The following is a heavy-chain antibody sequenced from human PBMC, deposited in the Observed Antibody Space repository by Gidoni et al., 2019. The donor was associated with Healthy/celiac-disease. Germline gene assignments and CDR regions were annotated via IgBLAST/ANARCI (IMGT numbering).Heavy chain of an antibody. CDR2: IKQVGSGK. J-gene: IGHJ6*02. Sequence: EVQLVESGGGLVQPGESLRLSCAASGFTFSSSSLRWVRHAPGNGLECGANIKQVGSGKYYVDSVKGRFTITRDNAKNSLYLQMNSLSAEDTAVYYGARARFGELTTPNSYYYGMDVWGQGTTVTVSS. CDR1: GFTFSSSS. CDR3: ARARFGELTTPNSYYYGMDV. V-gene: IGHV3-7*01. D-gene: IGHD3-10*01.